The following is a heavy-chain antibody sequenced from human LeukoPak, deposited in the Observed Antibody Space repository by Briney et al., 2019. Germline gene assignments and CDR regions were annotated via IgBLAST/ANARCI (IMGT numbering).Heavy chain of an antibody. CDR1: VFTFSRLW. Sequence: GGTLRLSCAASVFTFSRLWVSWVPEAPGKGLEGGANIKQGGSEKYYIDSVKGRFTISRENAKNSLYLQMDSLRDEDTAVYYGDRGCSGTSCSGSFDPWGQGSLVTVSS. J-gene: IGHJ5*01. CDR3: DRGCSGTSCSGSFDP. V-gene: IGHV3-7*01. CDR2: IKQGGSEK. D-gene: IGHD2-2*01.